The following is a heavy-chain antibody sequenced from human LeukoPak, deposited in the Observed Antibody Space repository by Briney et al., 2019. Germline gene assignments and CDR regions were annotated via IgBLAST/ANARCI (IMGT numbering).Heavy chain of an antibody. CDR3: ARQLASSGLRVYMDV. J-gene: IGHJ6*03. CDR2: IYYSGST. Sequence: PSETLSLTCTVSGGSISSSSYYWGWIRQPPGKGLEWIGSIYYSGSTYYNPSLKSRVTISVDTSKNQFSLKLSSVTAADTAVYYCARQLASSGLRVYMDVWGKGTTVTVSS. V-gene: IGHV4-39*01. CDR1: GGSISSSSYY. D-gene: IGHD3-22*01.